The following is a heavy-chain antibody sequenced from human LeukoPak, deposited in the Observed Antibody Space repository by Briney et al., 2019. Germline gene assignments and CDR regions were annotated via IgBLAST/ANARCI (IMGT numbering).Heavy chain of an antibody. D-gene: IGHD4-17*01. Sequence: SETLSLTCGVSGGSITSTNYWTWVRQPPGKGLEWIGEVNLQGSTNYNPSLMGRVAISVDMSENHISLQLTSVTAADTAVYYCARHPPRGDGGLPFDYWGQGTLVTVSS. CDR2: VNLQGST. J-gene: IGHJ4*02. CDR3: ARHPPRGDGGLPFDY. CDR1: GGSITSTNY. V-gene: IGHV4-4*02.